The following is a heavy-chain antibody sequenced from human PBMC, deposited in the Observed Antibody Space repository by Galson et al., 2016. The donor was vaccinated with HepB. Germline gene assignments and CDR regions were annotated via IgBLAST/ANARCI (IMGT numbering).Heavy chain of an antibody. V-gene: IGHV3-30*18. D-gene: IGHD2-21*01. J-gene: IGHJ4*02. CDR1: GFTFSTYA. CDR2: ISYDGSNK. CDR3: AKEAAPTVKSGSDVDY. Sequence: SLRLSCAASGFTFSTYAMHWVRQAPGKGLEWVAVISYDGSNKFYADSVKGRFTISRDNPKNTLYLQMNSLRDEDTAVYYCAKEAAPTVKSGSDVDYWGQGTLVTVAS.